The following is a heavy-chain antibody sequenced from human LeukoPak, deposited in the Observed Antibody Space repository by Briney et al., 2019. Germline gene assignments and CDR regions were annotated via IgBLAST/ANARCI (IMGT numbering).Heavy chain of an antibody. V-gene: IGHV1-69*04. Sequence: SVKVSCKASGYTFTSYGISWVRQAPGQGLEWMGRIIPILGIANYAQKFQGRVTITADKSTSTAYMGLSSLRSEDTAVYYCARYSDGGSSDYFDYWGQGTLVTVSS. CDR2: IIPILGIA. CDR1: GYTFTSYG. D-gene: IGHD4-23*01. CDR3: ARYSDGGSSDYFDY. J-gene: IGHJ4*02.